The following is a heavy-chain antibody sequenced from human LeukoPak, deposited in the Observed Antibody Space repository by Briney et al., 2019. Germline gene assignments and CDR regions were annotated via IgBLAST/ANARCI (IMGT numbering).Heavy chain of an antibody. CDR3: AREPKSHRWLPHKGNAFDI. J-gene: IGHJ3*02. D-gene: IGHD5-24*01. CDR2: IYTSGST. CDR1: GGSISSGSDW. V-gene: IGHV4-61*02. Sequence: SQTLSLTYTVSGGSISSGSDWLGLIRLPVVKVREWIGRIYTSGSTNSNPSLNRRVTISVDTFKNKYSQKSRSVTAADTAVYYCAREPKSHRWLPHKGNAFDIWGQGTMVTVSS.